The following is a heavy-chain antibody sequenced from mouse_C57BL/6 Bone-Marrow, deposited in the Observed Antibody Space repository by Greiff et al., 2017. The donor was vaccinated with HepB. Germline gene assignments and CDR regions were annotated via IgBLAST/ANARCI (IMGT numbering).Heavy chain of an antibody. CDR2: IDPANGNT. J-gene: IGHJ3*01. D-gene: IGHD2-4*01. Sequence: EVKLMESVAELVRPGASVKLSCTASGFNIKNTYMHWVKQRPEQGLEWIGRIDPANGNTKYAPKFQGKATITADTSSTTAYLQLSSLTSEDTAIYYCARVYDYDGGPPWFAYWGQGTLVTVSA. V-gene: IGHV14-3*01. CDR3: ARVYDYDGGPPWFAY. CDR1: GFNIKNTY.